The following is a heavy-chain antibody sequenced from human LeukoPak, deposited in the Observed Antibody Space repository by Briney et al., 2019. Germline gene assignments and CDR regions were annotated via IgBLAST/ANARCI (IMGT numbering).Heavy chain of an antibody. CDR1: GGSISSSSYY. V-gene: IGHV4-39*07. CDR3: AISSAVDYYYYYMDV. CDR2: INHNGST. Sequence: SETLSLTCTVSGGSISSSSYYWGWIRQPPGKGLEWIGEINHNGSTNYNPSLKSRVTTSVDTSKNQFSLKLSSVTAADTAVYYCAISSAVDYYYYYMDVWGKGTTVTISS. J-gene: IGHJ6*03. D-gene: IGHD6-25*01.